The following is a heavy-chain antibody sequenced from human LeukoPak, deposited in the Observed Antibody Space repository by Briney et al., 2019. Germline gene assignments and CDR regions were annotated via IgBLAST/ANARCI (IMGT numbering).Heavy chain of an antibody. CDR3: ARGGEVGIAVAGVIYYYYYYGMDV. D-gene: IGHD6-19*01. CDR2: INPSGGST. J-gene: IGHJ6*04. CDR1: GYTFTSYY. Sequence: APVKVSCKASGYTFTSYYMHWVRQAPGQGLEWMGIINPSGGSTSYAQKFQGRVTMTRDTSTSTVYMELSSLRSEDTAVYYCARGGEVGIAVAGVIYYYYYYGMDVWGKGTTVTVSS. V-gene: IGHV1-46*01.